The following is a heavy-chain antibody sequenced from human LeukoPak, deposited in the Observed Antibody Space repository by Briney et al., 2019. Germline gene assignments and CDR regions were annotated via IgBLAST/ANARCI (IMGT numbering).Heavy chain of an antibody. CDR2: MNPDSGNT. D-gene: IGHD1-26*01. V-gene: IGHV1-8*01. J-gene: IGHJ4*02. CDR1: GYTFTSHD. CDR3: TRGSGGPI. Sequence: GASVNVSCKASGYTFTSHDINWVRQATGQGLEWMGWMNPDSGNTGYAQKFQGRVSMIRNTSTSTAYLELRRLRSEDTAVYYCTRGSGGPIWGQGTPVIVSS.